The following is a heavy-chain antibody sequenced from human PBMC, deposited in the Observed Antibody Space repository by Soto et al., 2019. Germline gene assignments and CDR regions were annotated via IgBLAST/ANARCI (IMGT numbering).Heavy chain of an antibody. V-gene: IGHV1-24*01. CDR3: ATDYYGSGSYVYYGMDV. CDR2: FDPEDGET. Sequence: ASLKVSCKVSGYTLTELSMHCVRQATGKGLEWMGGFDPEDGETIYAQKFQGKVTMTEDTSTDTAYMELSSLRSEDTAVYYCATDYYGSGSYVYYGMDVWGQGTTVTVSS. D-gene: IGHD3-10*01. J-gene: IGHJ6*02. CDR1: GYTLTELS.